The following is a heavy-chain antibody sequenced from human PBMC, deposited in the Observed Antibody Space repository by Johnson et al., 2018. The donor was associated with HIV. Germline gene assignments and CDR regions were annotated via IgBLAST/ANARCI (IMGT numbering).Heavy chain of an antibody. CDR1: GFNFSNYG. CDR2: ISYDGSNK. Sequence: QVQLVESGGGLVQPGGSLRLSCAASGFNFSNYGMHWVRQAPGKGLEWLAVISYDGSNKYYADSVKGRFTISREKSKNALYLQMNSLGAEDTAVYYCARVRVGAFDIWGQGTMVTVSS. J-gene: IGHJ3*02. CDR3: ARVRVGAFDI. D-gene: IGHD1-26*01. V-gene: IGHV3-30*03.